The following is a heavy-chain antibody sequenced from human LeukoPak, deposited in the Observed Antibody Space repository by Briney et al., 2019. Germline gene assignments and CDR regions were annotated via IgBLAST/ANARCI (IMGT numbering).Heavy chain of an antibody. V-gene: IGHV4-39*01. CDR1: GASVYSGDYY. D-gene: IGHD3-10*01. Sequence: PSETLSLTCSVLGASVYSGDYYWAWIRQPPGKSLEYIGSIYYSGVTYDNPSLTGRFTMSVDRSKNQFSLNSASVTAADTAVYYCARRGVYGSENYFEYWGQGVLVIVSS. CDR2: IYYSGVT. CDR3: ARRGVYGSENYFEY. J-gene: IGHJ4*01.